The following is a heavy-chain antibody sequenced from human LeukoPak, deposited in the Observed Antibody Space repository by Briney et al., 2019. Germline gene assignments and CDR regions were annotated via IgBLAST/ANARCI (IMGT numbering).Heavy chain of an antibody. CDR1: GFTFSSYS. CDR3: ARVSNYDYVWGSYPTDY. Sequence: GGSLRLSCAASGFTFSSYSMNWVRQAPGKGLEWVSSISSSSSYIYYADSVKGRFTTSRDNAKNSLYLQMNSLRAEDTAVYYCARVSNYDYVWGSYPTDYWGQGTLITVSS. V-gene: IGHV3-21*01. CDR2: ISSSSSYI. J-gene: IGHJ4*02. D-gene: IGHD3-16*02.